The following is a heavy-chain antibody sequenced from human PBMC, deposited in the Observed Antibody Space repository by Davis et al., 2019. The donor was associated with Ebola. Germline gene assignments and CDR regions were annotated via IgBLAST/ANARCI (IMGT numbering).Heavy chain of an antibody. J-gene: IGHJ4*02. CDR1: GFTFCSFA. V-gene: IGHV3-30-3*01. CDR2: ISYDGSNK. D-gene: IGHD5-24*01. CDR3: ARSEMATIDY. Sequence: PGGSLRPSCPAPGFTFCSFAMHWVRQAPGKGLEWVAVISYDGSNKYYADSVKGRFTISRDNSKNTLYLQMNSLRAEDTAVYYCARSEMATIDYWGQGTLVTVSS.